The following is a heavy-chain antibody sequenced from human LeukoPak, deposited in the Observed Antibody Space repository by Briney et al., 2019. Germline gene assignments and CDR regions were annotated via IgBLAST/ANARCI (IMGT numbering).Heavy chain of an antibody. Sequence: GESLKISCKSSGYSFAAYWIGWVRQMPGKGLEWMGIIYPGDSDTKYSPSFQGQVTISADKSIYTAYLQWSSLKASDTAMYYCARPNGEYSSFDSWGQGTLVTVSS. J-gene: IGHJ4*02. D-gene: IGHD4-17*01. CDR1: GYSFAAYW. CDR2: IYPGDSDT. CDR3: ARPNGEYSSFDS. V-gene: IGHV5-51*01.